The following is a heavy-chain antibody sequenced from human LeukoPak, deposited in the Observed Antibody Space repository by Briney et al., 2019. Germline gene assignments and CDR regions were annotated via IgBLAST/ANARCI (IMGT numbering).Heavy chain of an antibody. CDR3: AKSDSFDY. Sequence: GGFLRLSCAASGFTFSSYGMHWVRQAPGKGLEWVAVISYDGSNKYYADSVKGRFTISRDNSKNTLYLQMNSLRVEDTAVYYCAKSDSFDYWGQGTLVTVSS. D-gene: IGHD2-21*02. CDR1: GFTFSSYG. CDR2: ISYDGSNK. J-gene: IGHJ4*02. V-gene: IGHV3-30*18.